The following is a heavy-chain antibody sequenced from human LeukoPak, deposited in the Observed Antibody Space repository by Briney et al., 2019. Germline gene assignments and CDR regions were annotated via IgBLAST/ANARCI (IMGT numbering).Heavy chain of an antibody. CDR3: AQSGGTDV. CDR1: GFTFSRFS. V-gene: IGHV3-74*01. J-gene: IGHJ6*02. CDR2: ISADGSSI. Sequence: PGGSLRLSCAASGFTFSRFSMHWVRQVPGKGLVWVSRISADGSSINYADSVKGRFTISRDNSKNMLFLQMNSLRAEDTAVYYCAQSGGTDVWGQGTTVTVSS.